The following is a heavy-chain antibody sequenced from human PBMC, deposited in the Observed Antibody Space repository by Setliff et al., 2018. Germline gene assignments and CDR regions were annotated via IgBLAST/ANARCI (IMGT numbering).Heavy chain of an antibody. Sequence: SETLSLTCTVSGGSISTYYWSWIRQPPGKGLEFIGYVYYSGLTNYDPSLKSRVTMSVDTSKNHVSLKLSSVTAADTAVYYCARAHTWSLPNDNSGYPGWFDPWGQGTLVTVSS. CDR2: VYYSGLT. D-gene: IGHD3-22*01. J-gene: IGHJ5*02. CDR3: ARAHTWSLPNDNSGYPGWFDP. CDR1: GGSISTYY. V-gene: IGHV4-59*08.